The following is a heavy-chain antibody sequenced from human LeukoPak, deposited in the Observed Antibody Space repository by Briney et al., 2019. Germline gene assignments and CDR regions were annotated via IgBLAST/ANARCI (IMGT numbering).Heavy chain of an antibody. CDR3: VKDRPDYDFWTGYYDPHAFDI. Sequence: GGSLRLSCAASGFTFNDYAIHWVRLAPGKGLEWVSLISGGGDSTYYADSVKGRFTISRDNSKNSLYLQMNSLSTEDTAFYYCVKDRPDYDFWTGYYDPHAFDIWGRGTMVTVSS. D-gene: IGHD3-3*01. V-gene: IGHV3-43*02. J-gene: IGHJ3*02. CDR1: GFTFNDYA. CDR2: ISGGGDST.